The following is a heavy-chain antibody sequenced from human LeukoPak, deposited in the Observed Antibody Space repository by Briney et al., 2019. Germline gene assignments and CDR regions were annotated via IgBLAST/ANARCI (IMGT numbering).Heavy chain of an antibody. D-gene: IGHD4-17*01. CDR1: GVSISSASYY. CDR2: IYISGST. Sequence: SETLSLTCTVSGVSISSASYYWSWIRQPAGKGLECIGRIYISGSTNYKSSLKSRVTISLDTSKNQFSLKLSSVTAADTAVYYCAREREGPYGYLEYWGQGTLVIVSS. CDR3: AREREGPYGYLEY. J-gene: IGHJ4*02. V-gene: IGHV4-61*02.